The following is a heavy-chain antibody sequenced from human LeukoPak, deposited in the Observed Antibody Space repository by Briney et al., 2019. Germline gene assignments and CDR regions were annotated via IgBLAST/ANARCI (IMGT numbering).Heavy chain of an antibody. J-gene: IGHJ4*02. D-gene: IGHD3-10*01. V-gene: IGHV3-66*04. CDR1: GFTVSSNY. Sequence: GGSLRLSCAASGFTVSSNYMSWVRQAPGKRLQRVSVIYSGGSTYYADSVKGRFTISRDNSKNTLYLQMNSLRAEDTAVYYCARQRAGDFDYWGQGTLVTVSS. CDR3: ARQRAGDFDY. CDR2: IYSGGST.